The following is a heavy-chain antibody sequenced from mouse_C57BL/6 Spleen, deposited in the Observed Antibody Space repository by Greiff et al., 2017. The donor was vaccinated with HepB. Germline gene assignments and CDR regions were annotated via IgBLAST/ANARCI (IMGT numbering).Heavy chain of an antibody. CDR1: GFTFSSYG. CDR3: ARHRYYGSSTYFDY. CDR2: ISSGGSYT. Sequence: EVHLVESGGDLVKPGGSLKLSCAASGFTFSSYGMSWVRQTPDKRLEWVATISSGGSYTYYPDSVKGRFTISRDNAKNTLYLQMSSLKSEDTAMYYCARHRYYGSSTYFDYWGQGTTLTVSS. D-gene: IGHD1-1*01. V-gene: IGHV5-6*01. J-gene: IGHJ2*01.